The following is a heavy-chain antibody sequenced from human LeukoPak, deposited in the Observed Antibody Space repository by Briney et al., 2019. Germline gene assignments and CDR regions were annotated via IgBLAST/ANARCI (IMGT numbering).Heavy chain of an antibody. Sequence: ASVKVSCKASGYPFTSYDINWVRQATGQGLEWVGWMNPNTANTAYAQKFRGRVTMTRDASISTAYMELSSLRSEDTAVYYCARGRVATPNWFDPWGQGTLVTVSS. CDR1: GYPFTSYD. D-gene: IGHD2-15*01. CDR2: MNPNTANT. J-gene: IGHJ5*02. CDR3: ARGRVATPNWFDP. V-gene: IGHV1-8*01.